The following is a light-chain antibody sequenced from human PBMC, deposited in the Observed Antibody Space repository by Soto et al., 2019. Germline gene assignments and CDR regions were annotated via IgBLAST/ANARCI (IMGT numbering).Light chain of an antibody. CDR1: QGIGNY. J-gene: IGKJ5*01. CDR2: AAS. V-gene: IGKV1-27*01. Sequence: DIQMTQSPASLSASVGDRVTITCRASQGIGNYLAWYQQKPGKVPKLLIYAASTLQSGVPSRFSGSGSGTDFTLTITSLPPEDVATYYCQKYSSVITFGQGTRLEIK. CDR3: QKYSSVIT.